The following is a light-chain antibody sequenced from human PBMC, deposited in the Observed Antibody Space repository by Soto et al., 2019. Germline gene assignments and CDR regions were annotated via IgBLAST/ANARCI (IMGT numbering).Light chain of an antibody. V-gene: IGLV2-14*01. CDR3: SSYIRSSTLVL. CDR2: EVS. CDR1: ISDVGGSNY. J-gene: IGLJ2*01. Sequence: QSALAQPGSVSGSPGQSITISCTGTISDVGGSNYVSWYQQDPGKAPKLMIYEVSIRPSGVSDPFSASKSGNTASRTISGLQAEDEADYYCSSYIRSSTLVLFGGGTQLTVL.